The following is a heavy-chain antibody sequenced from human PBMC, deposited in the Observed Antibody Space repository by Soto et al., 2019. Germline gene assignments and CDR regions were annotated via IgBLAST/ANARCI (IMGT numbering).Heavy chain of an antibody. CDR2: IIPIFGTA. CDR3: ASSYYDSRGV. D-gene: IGHD3-22*01. V-gene: IGHV1-69*01. J-gene: IGHJ6*02. Sequence: QAPGQGLEWMGGIIPIFGTANYAQKFQGRVTITADESTSTAYMELSSLRSEDTAVYYCASSYYDSRGVWGQGTTVTVSS.